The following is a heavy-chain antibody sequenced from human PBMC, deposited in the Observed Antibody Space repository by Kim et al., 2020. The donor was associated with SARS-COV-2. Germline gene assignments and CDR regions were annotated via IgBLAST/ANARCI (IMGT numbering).Heavy chain of an antibody. D-gene: IGHD6-13*01. CDR3: AKGRASSNWYNLDY. J-gene: IGHJ4*02. CDR1: GITFSNYA. V-gene: IGHV3-23*01. Sequence: GGSLRLSCAASGITFSNYAMSWVRQTPGKGLEWVSVISGGAYSTYYADSVKGRFTISRDNSKNTLYLQMNSLRAEDTAVYYCAKGRASSNWYNLDYWGQG. CDR2: ISGGAYST.